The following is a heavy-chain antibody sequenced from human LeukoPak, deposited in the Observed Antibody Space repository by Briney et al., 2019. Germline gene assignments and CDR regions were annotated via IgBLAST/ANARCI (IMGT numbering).Heavy chain of an antibody. V-gene: IGHV3-30*04. CDR2: ISYDGSNK. D-gene: IGHD2-15*01. Sequence: PGGSLRLSCAASGFTFSSYAMHWVRQAPGKGLEWVAVISYDGSNKYYADSVKGRFTISRDNSKNTLYLQMNSLRAEDTAVYYCAKESVGGGPLDYWGQGTLVTVSS. CDR1: GFTFSSYA. CDR3: AKESVGGGPLDY. J-gene: IGHJ4*02.